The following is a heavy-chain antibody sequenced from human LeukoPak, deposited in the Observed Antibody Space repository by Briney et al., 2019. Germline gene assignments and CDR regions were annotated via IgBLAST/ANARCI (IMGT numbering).Heavy chain of an antibody. CDR2: ISYDGSNK. CDR1: GFTFSSYA. Sequence: PGRSLRLFCAASGFTFSSYAMHWVRQAPGKGREWVAVISYDGSNKYYADSVKGRFTLSRDNSKNTLYLQTNSLRAEDTAVYYCAREPLGFGVVTLDYWGQGTLVTVSS. V-gene: IGHV3-30-3*01. D-gene: IGHD3-3*01. CDR3: AREPLGFGVVTLDY. J-gene: IGHJ4*02.